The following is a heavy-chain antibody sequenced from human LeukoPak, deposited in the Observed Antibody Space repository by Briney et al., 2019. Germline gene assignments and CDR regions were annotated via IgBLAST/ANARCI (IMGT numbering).Heavy chain of an antibody. CDR3: AREGFMSNWFDP. CDR2: INPNSGGT. V-gene: IGHV1-2*06. J-gene: IGHJ5*02. D-gene: IGHD3-16*01. Sequence: ASVKVSCKASGYTFTGYYMHWVRQAPGQGLEWMGRINPNSGGTNYAQKFQGRVTVTRDTSISTAYMELSRLRSDDTAVYYCAREGFMSNWFDPWGQGTLVTVSS. CDR1: GYTFTGYY.